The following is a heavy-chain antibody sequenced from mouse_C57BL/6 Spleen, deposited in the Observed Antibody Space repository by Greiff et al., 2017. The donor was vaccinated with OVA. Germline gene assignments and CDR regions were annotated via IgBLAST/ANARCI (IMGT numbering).Heavy chain of an antibody. D-gene: IGHD4-1*01. V-gene: IGHV1-15*01. Sequence: VQLQQSGAELVRPGASVTLSCKASGYTFTDYEMHWVKQTHVHGLEWIGAIDPETGGNAYNQTFTGKAILTADKSTSTAYMELRSLPSADSAVYYCTSGLGRGCFAYWGQGTLGTVSA. CDR3: TSGLGRGCFAY. CDR1: GYTFTDYE. J-gene: IGHJ3*01. CDR2: IDPETGGN.